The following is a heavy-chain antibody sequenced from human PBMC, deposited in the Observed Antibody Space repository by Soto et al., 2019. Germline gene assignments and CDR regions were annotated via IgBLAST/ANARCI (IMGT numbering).Heavy chain of an antibody. CDR2: ISYDGSNK. CDR1: GFTFSSYA. CDR3: ARVELFYSSSWTGGFDY. D-gene: IGHD6-13*01. V-gene: IGHV3-30-3*01. J-gene: IGHJ4*02. Sequence: GGSLRLSCAASGFTFSSYAMHWVRQAPGKGLEWVAVISYDGSNKYYADSVKGRFTISRDNSKNTLYLQMNSLRAEDTAVYYCARVELFYSSSWTGGFDYWGQGTLVTVSS.